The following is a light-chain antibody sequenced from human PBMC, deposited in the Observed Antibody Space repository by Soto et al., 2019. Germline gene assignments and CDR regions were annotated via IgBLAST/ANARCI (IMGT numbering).Light chain of an antibody. V-gene: IGKV3-11*01. Sequence: EIVLTQSPATLSLSPGERATLSCRASQSVSSYLAWYQHKPGQAPRLLIYDASNRATGIPARFSGSGSVPDFTLIISSLEPEDFAVYYCQQRSNWPHTFGPGTNLEIK. CDR3: QQRSNWPHT. CDR1: QSVSSY. J-gene: IGKJ2*01. CDR2: DAS.